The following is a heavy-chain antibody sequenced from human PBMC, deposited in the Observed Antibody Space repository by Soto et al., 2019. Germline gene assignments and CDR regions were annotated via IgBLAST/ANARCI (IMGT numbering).Heavy chain of an antibody. CDR3: ARSTGSSSWYEYNWLDP. Sequence: PGESLKISCKGSGYSFTSHWIGWVRQMPGKGLEWMGIIYPRDSDTRYSPSVEGQVTMSVDKSVSTAYLQWSSLKAPDTAMYYCARSTGSSSWYEYNWLDPWGPGTRVTVYS. J-gene: IGHJ5*02. D-gene: IGHD6-13*01. V-gene: IGHV5-51*01. CDR2: IYPRDSDT. CDR1: GYSFTSHW.